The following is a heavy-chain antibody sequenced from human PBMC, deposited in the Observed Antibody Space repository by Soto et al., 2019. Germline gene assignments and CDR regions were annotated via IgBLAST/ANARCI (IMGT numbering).Heavy chain of an antibody. CDR1: GGSISSGGYY. CDR2: IYYSGST. J-gene: IGHJ5*02. D-gene: IGHD6-6*01. Sequence: SETLSLTCTVSGGSISSGGYYWSWIRQHPGKGLEWIGYIYYSGSTYYNPSLKSRVTISVDTSKNQFSLKLSSVTAADTAVYYCARDVRYSSSYRLGWFDPWGQGTLVTVSS. V-gene: IGHV4-31*03. CDR3: ARDVRYSSSYRLGWFDP.